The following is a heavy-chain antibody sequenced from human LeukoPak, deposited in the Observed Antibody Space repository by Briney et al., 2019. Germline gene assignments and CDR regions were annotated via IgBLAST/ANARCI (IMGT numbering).Heavy chain of an antibody. J-gene: IGHJ4*02. V-gene: IGHV3-48*01. CDR1: GFTFSIYS. CDR3: ARNYSPFDY. Sequence: PGGSLRLPCAASGFTFSIYSMNWVRQAPGKGLEWVSYISSDRSIVYYADSVKGRLTISRDNATNSLYLQMDSLRAADTAVYHCARNYSPFDYWGQGTLVTVSS. D-gene: IGHD3-10*01. CDR2: ISSDRSIV.